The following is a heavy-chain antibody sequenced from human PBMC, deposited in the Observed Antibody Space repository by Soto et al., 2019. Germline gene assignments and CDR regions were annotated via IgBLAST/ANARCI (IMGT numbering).Heavy chain of an antibody. V-gene: IGHV3-21*01. J-gene: IGHJ6*02. CDR3: ARDYSTGYYYYGMDV. CDR1: GFTFSSYS. CDR2: ISSSSSYI. Sequence: PGGSLRLSSAASGFTFSSYSMNWVRQAPGKGLEWVSSISSSSSYIYYADSVKGRFTISRDNAKNSLYLQMNSLRAEDTAVYYCARDYSTGYYYYGMDVWGQGTTVTVSS. D-gene: IGHD4-17*01.